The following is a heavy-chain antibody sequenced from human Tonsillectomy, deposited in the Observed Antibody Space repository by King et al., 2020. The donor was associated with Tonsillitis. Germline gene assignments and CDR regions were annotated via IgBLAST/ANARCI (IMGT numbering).Heavy chain of an antibody. V-gene: IGHV3-11*01. CDR2: IRSSVVIT. J-gene: IGHJ4*02. CDR3: ARDGPAVAGTDY. CDR1: GFTFSDYY. Sequence: QLVQSGGGLVKPGGSLRLSCEASGFTFSDYYMSWVRQAPGRGLEWLSYIRSSVVITYYADSVKGRFTISRDNAKNSLFLQMNSLRAEDTAVYYCARDGPAVAGTDYWGQGTLVTVSS. D-gene: IGHD6-19*01.